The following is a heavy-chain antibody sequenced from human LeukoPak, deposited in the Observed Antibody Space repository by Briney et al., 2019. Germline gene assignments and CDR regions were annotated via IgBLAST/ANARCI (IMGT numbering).Heavy chain of an antibody. CDR3: TKDYDTVGDSPSDY. J-gene: IGHJ4*02. Sequence: GGSLRLFCAASGFTFSDYAMSCLRQVPGEGLEGFSTRSGSSNTTFDANSVKCRFTISRDSSKNTLYLQMTSLRAADTALSYCTKDYDTVGDSPSDYWGQGTLVTVSS. D-gene: IGHD2-8*02. V-gene: IGHV3-23*01. CDR1: GFTFSDYA. CDR2: RSGSSNTT.